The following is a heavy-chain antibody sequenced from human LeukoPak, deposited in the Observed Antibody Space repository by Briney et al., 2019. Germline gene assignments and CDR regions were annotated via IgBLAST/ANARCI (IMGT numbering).Heavy chain of an antibody. CDR1: GFTFSSYG. J-gene: IGHJ4*02. CDR2: ISGSGGST. D-gene: IGHD3-22*01. CDR3: AKDGYYYDSSGYHYVVFFDY. Sequence: PGGTLRLSCAASGFTFSSYGMSWVRQAPGKGLEWVSAISGSGGSTYYADSVKGRFTISRDNSKNTLYLQMNSLRAEDTAVYYCAKDGYYYDSSGYHYVVFFDYWGQGTLVTVSS. V-gene: IGHV3-23*01.